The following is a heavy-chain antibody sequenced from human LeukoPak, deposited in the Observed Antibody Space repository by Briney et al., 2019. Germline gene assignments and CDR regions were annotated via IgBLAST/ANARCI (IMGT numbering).Heavy chain of an antibody. Sequence: SETLSLTCTVSGGSISSYYWSCIRQPPGKGLEWIGYIYYSGSTNYNPSLKSRVTISVDTSKNQFSLKLSSVTAADTAVYYCARDNLGGHYYYGMDVWGQGTTVTVSS. V-gene: IGHV4-59*01. CDR3: ARDNLGGHYYYGMDV. J-gene: IGHJ6*02. CDR2: IYYSGST. D-gene: IGHD4-23*01. CDR1: GGSISSYY.